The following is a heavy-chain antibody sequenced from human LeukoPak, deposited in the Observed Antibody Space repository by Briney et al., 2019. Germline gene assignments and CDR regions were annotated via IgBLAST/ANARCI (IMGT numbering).Heavy chain of an antibody. V-gene: IGHV3-74*01. CDR2: INTNGDSA. Sequence: GGSLRLSCAVSGFKFSSYWMNWVRQVPGKGLMWVAHINTNGDSANYADSVKGRFTISRDNAKSTLSLQMNSLRAEDTAIYYCVRDNANTFDYWGQGTLVTVSS. J-gene: IGHJ4*01. CDR3: VRDNANTFDY. CDR1: GFKFSSYW. D-gene: IGHD2-2*01.